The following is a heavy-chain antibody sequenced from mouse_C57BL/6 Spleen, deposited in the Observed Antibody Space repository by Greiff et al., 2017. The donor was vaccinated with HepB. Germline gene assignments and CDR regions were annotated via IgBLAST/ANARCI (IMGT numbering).Heavy chain of an antibody. Sequence: VQLQQSGAELVMPGASVKLSCKASGYTFTSYWMHWVKQRPGQGLEWIGEIYPSDSYTNYNQKFKGKSTLTVDKSSSTAYMQLSSLTSEDSAVYYCARSRGDEDFDYWGQGTTLTVSS. V-gene: IGHV1-69*01. CDR2: IYPSDSYT. CDR1: GYTFTSYW. CDR3: ARSRGDEDFDY. D-gene: IGHD3-3*01. J-gene: IGHJ2*01.